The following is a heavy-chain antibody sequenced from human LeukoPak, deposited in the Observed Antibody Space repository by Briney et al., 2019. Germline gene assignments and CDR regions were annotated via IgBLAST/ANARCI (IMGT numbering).Heavy chain of an antibody. D-gene: IGHD3-10*01. CDR1: GGSISSSSYY. CDR2: IYYSGST. Sequence: SETLSLTCTVSGGSISSSSYYWGWIRQPPGKGLEWIGSIYYSGSTYYNPSLKSRVTISVDTSKDQFSLKLSSVTAADTAVYYCARPKDYYGSGTNFFDYWGQGTLVTVSS. V-gene: IGHV4-39*01. CDR3: ARPKDYYGSGTNFFDY. J-gene: IGHJ4*02.